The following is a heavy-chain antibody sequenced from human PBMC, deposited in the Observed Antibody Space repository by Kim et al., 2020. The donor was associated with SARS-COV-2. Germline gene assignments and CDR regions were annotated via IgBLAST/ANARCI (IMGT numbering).Heavy chain of an antibody. J-gene: IGHJ1*01. Sequence: ADSVKGRFIISRDNSKNTLYLEMNSLRVEDTAAYFCAKDGRYSSSWFVTNWGQGTLVTVSS. D-gene: IGHD6-13*01. CDR3: AKDGRYSSSWFVTN. V-gene: IGHV3-33*06.